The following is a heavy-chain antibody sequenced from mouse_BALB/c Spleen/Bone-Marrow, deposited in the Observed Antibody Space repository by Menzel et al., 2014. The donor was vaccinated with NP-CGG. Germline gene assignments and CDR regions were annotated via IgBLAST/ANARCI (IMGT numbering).Heavy chain of an antibody. V-gene: IGHV1-80*01. CDR2: VYPGDGDT. D-gene: IGHD1-1*01. CDR1: GYAFSKYW. J-gene: IGHJ4*01. Sequence: VQRVESGAEPVRPGSSVKISCKASGYAFSKYWTNWMKQRPGQGLEWIGQVYPGDGDTNYNGKFKGKATLTADKSSSTAYMQLSSLTSEDSAVYFCASRGDYSYAMDYWGQGTSVTVSS. CDR3: ASRGDYSYAMDY.